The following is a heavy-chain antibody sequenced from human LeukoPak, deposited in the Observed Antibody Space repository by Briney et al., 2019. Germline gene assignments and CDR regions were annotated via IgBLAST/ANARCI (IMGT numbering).Heavy chain of an antibody. CDR3: ARDSQTDIVVTITAFDI. J-gene: IGHJ3*02. D-gene: IGHD5-12*01. V-gene: IGHV4-38-2*02. CDR2: IYHSGST. Sequence: GSLRLSCAASGFTFSSYAMSWVRQAPEKGLEWIGSIYHSGSTYYNPSLRSRVTISVDTSKNQFSLKLSSVTAADTAVYYCARDSQTDIVVTITAFDIWGQGMLVTVSS. CDR1: GFTFSSYA.